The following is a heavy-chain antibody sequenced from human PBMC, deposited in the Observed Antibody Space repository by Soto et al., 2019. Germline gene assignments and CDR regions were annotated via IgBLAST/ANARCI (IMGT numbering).Heavy chain of an antibody. D-gene: IGHD6-19*01. CDR2: IYHSGST. CDR3: ARAIRGWSDY. Sequence: SETLSLTCTVSGGSINNYYWNWVRQPPGKGLEWIGEIYHSGSTNYNPSLKSRVTISVDKSKNQFSLKLSSVTAADTAVYYCARAIRGWSDYWGQGTLVTVSS. V-gene: IGHV4-59*12. J-gene: IGHJ4*02. CDR1: GGSINNYY.